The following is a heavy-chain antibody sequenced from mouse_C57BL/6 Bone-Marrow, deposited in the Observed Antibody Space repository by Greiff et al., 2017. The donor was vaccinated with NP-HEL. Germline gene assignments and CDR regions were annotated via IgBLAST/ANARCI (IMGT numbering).Heavy chain of an antibody. CDR3: AKHYYDYDDGYWYFDI. D-gene: IGHD2-4*01. CDR2: IWGGGST. CDR1: GFSLTSYG. Sequence: QVQLKESGPGLVAPSQSLSITCTVSGFSLTSYGVDWVRQPPGRGLEWPGVIWGGGSTNYNSALMSILSISKDNSKSQVFLKMNSLQTDDTAMYYCAKHYYDYDDGYWYFDIWGTGTTVTVSS. J-gene: IGHJ1*03. V-gene: IGHV2-9*01.